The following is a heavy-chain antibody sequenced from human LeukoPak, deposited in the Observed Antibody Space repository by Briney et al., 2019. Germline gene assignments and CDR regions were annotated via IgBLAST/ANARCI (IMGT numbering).Heavy chain of an antibody. V-gene: IGHV1-18*01. CDR2: ISGYNGNI. D-gene: IGHD3-9*01. J-gene: IGHJ6*02. Sequence: GASVTVSCTASGYTFTKYGVTWVRQAPGQGLEWMGRISGYNGNINYAQKFQGRVIMTIDTSTSTVYMELRSLRSDDTAVYYCARWVYYDLLTGFSSDYGMDVWGQGTTVTVSS. CDR1: GYTFTKYG. CDR3: ARWVYYDLLTGFSSDYGMDV.